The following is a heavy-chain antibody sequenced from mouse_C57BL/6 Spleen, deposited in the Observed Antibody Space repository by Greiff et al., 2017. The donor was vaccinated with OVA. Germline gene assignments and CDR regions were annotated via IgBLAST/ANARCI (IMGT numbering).Heavy chain of an antibody. CDR1: GYTFTDYN. J-gene: IGHJ4*01. CDR2: INPNNGGT. Sequence: EVQLQQSGPELVKPGASVKMSCKASGYTFTDYNMHWVKQSHGKSLEWIGYINPNNGGTSYNQKFKGKATLTVNKCSRTAYMELRSLTSEDSAVYYCAREYYSSRAMDYWGQGTSVTVSA. CDR3: AREYYSSRAMDY. V-gene: IGHV1-22*01. D-gene: IGHD1-1*01.